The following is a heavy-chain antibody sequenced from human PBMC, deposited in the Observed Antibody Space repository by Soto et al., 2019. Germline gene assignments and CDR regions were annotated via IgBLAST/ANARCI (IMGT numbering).Heavy chain of an antibody. CDR2: ISAYRGDT. D-gene: IGHD6-19*01. V-gene: IGHV1-18*01. Sequence: ASVQVSCKASGYTFRSSGFTWVRQAPGQGLEWVGWISAYRGDTRYAADFQGRLTLTTDTSTTTAYMDLTGLTSDDTAADYLARDTYSSTWFINYIHFCLDVWGQGTTVTVSS. CDR1: GYTFRSSG. CDR3: ARDTYSSTWFINYIHFCLDV. J-gene: IGHJ6*02.